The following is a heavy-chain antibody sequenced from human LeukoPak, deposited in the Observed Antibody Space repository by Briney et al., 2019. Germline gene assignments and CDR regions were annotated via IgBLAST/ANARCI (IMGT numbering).Heavy chain of an antibody. CDR2: LSSSSRYI. Sequence: GGSLRLSRAASVFTFSSYNINCVRQAPGKGLEWVSSLSSSSRYIYYADSLKGRLTISRDNAKNSMYLQMNRLRAEDTAVYYCATQGPIAVAGTLGYWGQGTLVTVSS. V-gene: IGHV3-21*01. J-gene: IGHJ4*02. D-gene: IGHD6-19*01. CDR1: VFTFSSYN. CDR3: ATQGPIAVAGTLGY.